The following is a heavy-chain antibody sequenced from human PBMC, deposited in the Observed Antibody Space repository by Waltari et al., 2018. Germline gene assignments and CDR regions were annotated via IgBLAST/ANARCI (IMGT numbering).Heavy chain of an antibody. CDR1: GYTFTSYG. D-gene: IGHD6-19*01. CDR3: AEAGPAGLDY. CDR2: CAADNGNT. V-gene: IGHV1-18*01. Sequence: QVQLVQSGAEVKKPGASVKVSCKASGYTFTSYGISWVRQAPGQGLEWMGWCAADNGNTNFARKRKGRVTTTPDTPTRTAYWERRSLSADDTAGYYGAEAGPAGLDYGGQGTLSPSPQ. J-gene: IGHJ4*02.